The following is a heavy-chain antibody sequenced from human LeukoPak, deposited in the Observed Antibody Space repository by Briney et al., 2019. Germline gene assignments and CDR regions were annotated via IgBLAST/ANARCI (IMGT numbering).Heavy chain of an antibody. CDR2: INPNSGDT. D-gene: IGHD6-19*01. CDR1: GYTFTDYY. CDR3: ARRPHSSGWSSSITLFEH. Sequence: ASVKVSCKASGYTFTDYYIHCVRQAPGQGLEWMGWINPNSGDTNYAQKFQGRVTMTSDTSISTAYMELRSLRSDDTAIYYCARRPHSSGWSSSITLFEHWGQGTLVTVSS. J-gene: IGHJ4*02. V-gene: IGHV1-2*02.